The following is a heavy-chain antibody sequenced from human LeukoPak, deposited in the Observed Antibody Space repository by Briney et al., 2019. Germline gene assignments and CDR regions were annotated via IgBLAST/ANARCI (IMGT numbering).Heavy chain of an antibody. V-gene: IGHV3-11*04. CDR2: ISSSDNTI. Sequence: GVSLRLSCAASGFTFSDYYMSWIRQAPGKGLEWVSSISSSDNTIYYTDSVKGRFAISRDNAKNSLYLQMKSLRAEDTAVYYCARGFYTYDQWGQGTLVTVSS. J-gene: IGHJ5*02. CDR3: ARGFYTYDQ. CDR1: GFTFSDYY. D-gene: IGHD5-24*01.